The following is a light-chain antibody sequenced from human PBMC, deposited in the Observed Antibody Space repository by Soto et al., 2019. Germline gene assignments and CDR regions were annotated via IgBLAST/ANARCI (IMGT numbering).Light chain of an antibody. J-gene: IGLJ1*01. V-gene: IGLV3-21*02. CDR2: DDT. CDR1: NIGRKS. Sequence: SYELTQPPSVSVAPGQTATITCGGNNIGRKSVHWYQQKPGQAPVLVVYDDTDRPSGIPERFSGSNSGNTAALTISRVEAGDEADYYCQVWDSSSDHYVFGTGTKVTVL. CDR3: QVWDSSSDHYV.